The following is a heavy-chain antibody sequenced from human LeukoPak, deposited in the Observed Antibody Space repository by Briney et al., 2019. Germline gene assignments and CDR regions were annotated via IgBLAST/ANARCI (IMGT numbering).Heavy chain of an antibody. V-gene: IGHV3-23*01. CDR1: GFTFSSYA. Sequence: GGSLRLSCAASGFTFSSYAMSWVRQAPGKGLEWVSAISGSGGSTYYADSVKGRFTISRDNSKNTLYLQMNSLRAEDTAVYYCAKDKASRSGSPPGDYWGQGTLVTVPS. J-gene: IGHJ4*02. CDR2: ISGSGGST. CDR3: AKDKASRSGSPPGDY. D-gene: IGHD1-26*01.